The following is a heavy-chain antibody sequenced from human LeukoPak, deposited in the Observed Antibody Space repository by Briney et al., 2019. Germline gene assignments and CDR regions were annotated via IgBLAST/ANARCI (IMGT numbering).Heavy chain of an antibody. CDR2: IYTTGSN. V-gene: IGHV4-61*02. Sequence: SETLSLTCTVSGGSISGINYYWRWIRQPGGKGLEWIVRIYTTGSNNYNPSLKSRITISVDTSNNQFSLKLSSVTAADTAVYYCARVSPSGVWDVWGQGTTVTVSS. J-gene: IGHJ6*02. CDR1: GGSISGINYY. CDR3: ARVSPSGVWDV. D-gene: IGHD3-10*01.